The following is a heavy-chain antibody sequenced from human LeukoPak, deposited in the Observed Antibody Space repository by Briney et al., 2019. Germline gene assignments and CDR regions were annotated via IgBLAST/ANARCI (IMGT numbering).Heavy chain of an antibody. CDR1: GFTISDYW. Sequence: PGGSLRLSCAASGFTISDYWMTWVRQAPGKGLEWVANIKQDGCEKTYVDSVKGRFTISRDNAKNSIFLQMNSLRVEDMAIYYCVRDGGTDWYDPWGQGTLVS. CDR3: VRDGGTDWYDP. D-gene: IGHD3-16*01. V-gene: IGHV3-7*01. J-gene: IGHJ5*02. CDR2: IKQDGCEK.